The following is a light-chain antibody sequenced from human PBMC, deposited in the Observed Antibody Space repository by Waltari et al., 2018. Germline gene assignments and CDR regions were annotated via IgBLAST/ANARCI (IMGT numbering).Light chain of an antibody. CDR1: QSVSNH. J-gene: IGKJ4*01. CDR3: QQYNSWPLT. Sequence: EIVMTQSPATLSVYPGERATLSCRPSQSVSNHLAWFQHKPGQAPRLLIYGASTRAAGIPARFSGSGSGADFTLTISSLQSEDFALYYCQQYNSWPLTFGGGTKVEIK. V-gene: IGKV3-15*01. CDR2: GAS.